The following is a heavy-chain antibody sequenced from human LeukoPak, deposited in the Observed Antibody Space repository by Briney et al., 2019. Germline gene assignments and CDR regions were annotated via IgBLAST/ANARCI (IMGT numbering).Heavy chain of an antibody. CDR2: TNSDGSTT. V-gene: IGHV3-74*01. CDR3: AKDQGYSPGGSYY. J-gene: IGHJ4*02. Sequence: PGGSLRLSCAASGFIFNNFWMHWVRQVPGKGLVWVSHTNSDGSTTDYADSVRGRFTISRDNAKNTLYLQMNSLRAEDTAVYYCAKDQGYSPGGSYYWGQGTLVTVSS. D-gene: IGHD3-16*01. CDR1: GFIFNNFW.